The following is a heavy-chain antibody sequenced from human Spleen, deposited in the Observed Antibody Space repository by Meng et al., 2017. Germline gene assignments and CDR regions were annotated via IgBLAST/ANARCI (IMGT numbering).Heavy chain of an antibody. Sequence: SETLSLTCAVYGGSFSGHHWNWIRQTPGKGLEWIGEIDHSGGNYNPSLKSRVTISADKSRNQFSLKVTSVTAADTAVYFCARGFRLHYGSQSYFDYWGQGTLVTVSS. CDR3: ARGFRLHYGSQSYFDY. J-gene: IGHJ4*02. V-gene: IGHV4-34*01. CDR2: IDHSGG. D-gene: IGHD3-10*01. CDR1: GGSFSGHH.